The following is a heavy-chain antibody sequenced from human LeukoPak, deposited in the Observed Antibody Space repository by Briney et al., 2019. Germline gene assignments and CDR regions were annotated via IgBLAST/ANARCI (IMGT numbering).Heavy chain of an antibody. Sequence: PGGSLRLSCAASGFTFSSYSMNLVRQAPGKGLEWVSSISSSSSYIYYADSVKCRFTISRDNAKNSLYLQMNSLRAEGTAVYYCARGGVVVVPAAIQVSDYWGQGTLVTVSS. V-gene: IGHV3-21*01. J-gene: IGHJ4*02. CDR2: ISSSSSYI. CDR1: GFTFSSYS. CDR3: ARGGVVVVPAAIQVSDY. D-gene: IGHD2-2*02.